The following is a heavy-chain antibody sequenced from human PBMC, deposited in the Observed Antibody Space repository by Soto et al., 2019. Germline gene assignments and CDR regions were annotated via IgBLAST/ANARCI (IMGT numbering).Heavy chain of an antibody. J-gene: IGHJ6*02. D-gene: IGHD3-3*01. Sequence: GGSLRLSCAASGFTFSSYGMHWVRQAPGKGLEWVTLISYDGSNKYYADSVKGRFTISRDNSKNTLYLQLDSLRAEDTAVYYCAKDPQLEIPFLEWNYYYYGMDVWGQGTTVTVSS. V-gene: IGHV3-30*18. CDR1: GFTFSSYG. CDR3: AKDPQLEIPFLEWNYYYYGMDV. CDR2: ISYDGSNK.